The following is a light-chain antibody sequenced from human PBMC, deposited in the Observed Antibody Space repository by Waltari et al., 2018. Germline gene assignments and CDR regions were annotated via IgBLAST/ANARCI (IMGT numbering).Light chain of an antibody. Sequence: VVMTQSPLSLPVTLGQPASISCRSSQSLVHSDGNTYLNWFQQRPGLSPRRLIYKISRRETGVPDRFSGSGSCTDFTLNISRVEAEDVAIYYCMQATHWPRTFGQGTKVEIK. CDR1: QSLVHSDGNTY. CDR3: MQATHWPRT. CDR2: KIS. J-gene: IGKJ1*01. V-gene: IGKV2-30*02.